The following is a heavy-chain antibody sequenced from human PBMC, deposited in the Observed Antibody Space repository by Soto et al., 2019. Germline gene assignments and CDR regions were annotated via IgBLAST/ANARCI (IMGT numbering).Heavy chain of an antibody. D-gene: IGHD2-21*02. V-gene: IGHV4-30-4*01. Sequence: SETLSLTCTVSGASIRSTDYYWSWIRQAPGKGLEWIGYVYYTGSTYYNPSLMSRLTISVDTSKNQFSLKLTSVTAAETAVYYCVRTAREGAVAPHWFDRWGQGAQVTVSS. CDR1: GASIRSTDYY. CDR3: VRTAREGAVAPHWFDR. CDR2: VYYTGST. J-gene: IGHJ5*02.